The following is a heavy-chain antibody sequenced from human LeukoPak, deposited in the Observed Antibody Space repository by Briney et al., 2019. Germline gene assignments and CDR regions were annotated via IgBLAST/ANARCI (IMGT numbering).Heavy chain of an antibody. J-gene: IGHJ4*02. D-gene: IGHD6-19*01. V-gene: IGHV3-23*01. CDR1: GFTFSSYA. Sequence: GGSLRLSCAASGFTFSSYAMSWVRQAPGKGLEWVSGISGSGGSTYYADSVKGRFTISRDNSKKTLYLQMSSLRAEDAAVYYCAKAGSGWYYSFDSWGQGTLATVSS. CDR3: AKAGSGWYYSFDS. CDR2: ISGSGGST.